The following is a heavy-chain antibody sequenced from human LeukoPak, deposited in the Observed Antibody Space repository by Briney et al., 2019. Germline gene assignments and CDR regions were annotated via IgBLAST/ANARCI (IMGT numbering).Heavy chain of an antibody. V-gene: IGHV3-30*18. CDR2: ISYDGSNK. CDR3: AKESITMIVVVIPWYFDY. Sequence: GRSLRLSCAASGFTFSSYGMHRVRQAPGKGLEWVAVISYDGSNKYYADSVKGRFTISRDNSKNTLYLQMNSLRAEDTAVYYCAKESITMIVVVIPWYFDYWGQGTLVTVSS. CDR1: GFTFSSYG. J-gene: IGHJ4*02. D-gene: IGHD3-22*01.